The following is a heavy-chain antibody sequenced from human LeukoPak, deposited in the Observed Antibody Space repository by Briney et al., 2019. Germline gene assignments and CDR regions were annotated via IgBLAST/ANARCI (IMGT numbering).Heavy chain of an antibody. J-gene: IGHJ4*02. D-gene: IGHD1-7*01. CDR2: INPDGSTI. CDR1: GFTFSNYW. CDR3: ATAGNYRFDY. Sequence: GGSLRLSCAASGFTFSNYWVHWVRQAPGKGLVWVSRINPDGSTINYADSVKGRFTISRVNAKNTLYLQMNSLRAEDTAVYYCATAGNYRFDYWGQGTLVTVSS. V-gene: IGHV3-74*01.